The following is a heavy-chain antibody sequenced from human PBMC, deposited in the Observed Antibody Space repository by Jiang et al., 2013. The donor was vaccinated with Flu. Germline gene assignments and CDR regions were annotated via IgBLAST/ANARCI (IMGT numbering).Heavy chain of an antibody. Sequence: SGFTFSDYYMSWIRQAPGKGLEWVSYISSSGSTIYYADSVKGRFTISRDNAKNSLYLQMNSLRAEDTAVYYCARDRVRWSYFDYWGQGTLVTVSS. V-gene: IGHV3-11*04. D-gene: IGHD3-16*01. CDR1: GFTFSDYY. CDR2: ISSSGSTI. J-gene: IGHJ4*02. CDR3: ARDRVRWSYFDY.